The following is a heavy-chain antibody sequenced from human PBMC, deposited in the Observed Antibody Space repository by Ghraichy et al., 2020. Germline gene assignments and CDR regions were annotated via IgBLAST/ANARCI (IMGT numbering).Heavy chain of an antibody. Sequence: SQTLSLTCAVYGGSFSGYYWSWIRQPPGKGLEWIGEINHSGSTNYNPSLKSRVTISVDTSKNQFSLKLSSVTAADTAVYYCARPGNLIVGATNRAFDIWGQGTMVTVSS. J-gene: IGHJ3*02. CDR1: GGSFSGYY. CDR2: INHSGST. D-gene: IGHD1-26*01. V-gene: IGHV4-34*01. CDR3: ARPGNLIVGATNRAFDI.